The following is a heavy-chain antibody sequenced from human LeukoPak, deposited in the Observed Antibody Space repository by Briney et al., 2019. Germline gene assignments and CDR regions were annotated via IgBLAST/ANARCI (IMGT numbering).Heavy chain of an antibody. Sequence: PSETLSLTCAVYGGSFSGYYWSWIRQPPGKGLEWIGYIYYSGSTNYNPSLKSRVTISVDTSKNQFSLKLSSVTAADTAVYYCARVLTAAAGMAFDIWGQGTMVTVSS. D-gene: IGHD6-13*01. CDR2: IYYSGST. CDR3: ARVLTAAAGMAFDI. J-gene: IGHJ3*02. V-gene: IGHV4-59*01. CDR1: GGSFSGYY.